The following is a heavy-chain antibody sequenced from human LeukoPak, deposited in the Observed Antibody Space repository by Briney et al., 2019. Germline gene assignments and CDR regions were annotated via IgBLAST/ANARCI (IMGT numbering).Heavy chain of an antibody. CDR3: ARRAGSLVYYFDS. CDR2: MFYSGRT. Sequence: SETLSLTCTISGGSIKSHYWSWVRQAPGKGLEWIAYMFYSGRTEYNPSLKSRVTISVDTSRNQVSLKVNSVTAADTAVYYCARRAGSLVYYFDSWGQGTLVTVSS. J-gene: IGHJ4*02. V-gene: IGHV4-59*08. D-gene: IGHD3-10*01. CDR1: GGSIKSHY.